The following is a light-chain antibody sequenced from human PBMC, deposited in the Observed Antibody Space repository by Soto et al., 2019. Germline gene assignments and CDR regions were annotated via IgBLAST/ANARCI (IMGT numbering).Light chain of an antibody. CDR1: SSDVGSYTL. CDR3: CSYAGSYTFV. Sequence: QSALTQPASVSGSPGQSITISCTGTSSDVGSYTLLSWYQQHPGKAPRLMIYEGSKRPSGVSIRFSGSKSGNTASLTISGLQADDEADYYCCSYAGSYTFVFGGGTKLTVL. J-gene: IGLJ2*01. CDR2: EGS. V-gene: IGLV2-23*03.